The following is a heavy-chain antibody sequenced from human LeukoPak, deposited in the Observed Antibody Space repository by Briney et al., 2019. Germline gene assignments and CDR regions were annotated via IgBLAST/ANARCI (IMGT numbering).Heavy chain of an antibody. D-gene: IGHD3-16*01. CDR2: ISSNGGST. CDR1: GFTFSTYT. Sequence: PGGSLRLSCSASGFTFSTYTMHWVRQATGKELEYVSAISSNGGSTYYADSVKGRFTISRDNSKNTLYLQMNSLRAEDTAVYYCARERGWGAAYYYGMDVWGQGTTVTVSS. V-gene: IGHV3-64*04. J-gene: IGHJ6*02. CDR3: ARERGWGAAYYYGMDV.